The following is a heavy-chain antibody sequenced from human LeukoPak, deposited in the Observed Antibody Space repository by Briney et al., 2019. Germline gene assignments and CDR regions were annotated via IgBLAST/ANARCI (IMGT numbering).Heavy chain of an antibody. D-gene: IGHD3-10*01. CDR2: IYYSGST. CDR1: GGSISNYY. CDR3: ARGRSGHGGLDY. Sequence: SETLSPTCTVSGGSISNYYWNWIRQPPGKGLEWIGYIYYSGSTAYNPSLKSRLTISLDTSKNQFSLKLNSVTAADTAVYYCARGRSGHGGLDYWGQGTLVTVSS. J-gene: IGHJ4*02. V-gene: IGHV4-59*01.